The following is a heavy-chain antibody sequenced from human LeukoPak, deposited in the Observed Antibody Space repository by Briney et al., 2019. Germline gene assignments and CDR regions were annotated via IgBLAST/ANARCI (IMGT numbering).Heavy chain of an antibody. CDR3: AKGNWGSAFDI. CDR2: ISWNSGSI. J-gene: IGHJ3*02. V-gene: IGHV3-9*01. CDR1: GFTFDDYA. D-gene: IGHD7-27*01. Sequence: GGSLRLSCGASGFTFDDYAMHWVRQDPGKGLEWVSGISWNSGSIGYADSVKGRFTISRDNAKNSLYLQMNSLRAEDTALYYCAKGNWGSAFDIWGQGTMVIVSS.